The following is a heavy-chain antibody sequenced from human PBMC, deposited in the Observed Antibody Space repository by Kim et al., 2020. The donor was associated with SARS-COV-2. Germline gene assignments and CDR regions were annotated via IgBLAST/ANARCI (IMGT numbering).Heavy chain of an antibody. CDR1: GGSISSSSYY. D-gene: IGHD6-13*01. Sequence: SETLSLTCTVSGGSISSSSYYWGWIRQPPGKGLEWIGSIYYSGSTYYNPSLKSRVTISVDTSKNQFSLQLSSVTAADTAVYYCARNRLSFGFGIAATGTLFDYWGQGALVTVSS. V-gene: IGHV4-39*01. CDR3: ARNRLSFGFGIAATGTLFDY. J-gene: IGHJ4*02. CDR2: IYYSGST.